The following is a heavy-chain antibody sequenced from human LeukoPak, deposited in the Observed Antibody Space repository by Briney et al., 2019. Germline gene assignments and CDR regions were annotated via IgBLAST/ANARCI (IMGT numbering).Heavy chain of an antibody. CDR3: ARKGLGLLDWLSEYFFDY. J-gene: IGHJ4*02. V-gene: IGHV4-34*01. CDR1: GESFNGYY. CDR2: INHVGVT. D-gene: IGHD3/OR15-3a*01. Sequence: PSETLSLTCAVYGESFNGYYWSWIRQSPQRGLEWIGHINHVGVTNYNPSLKSRLTIVVDTSKNQFTLKLKSVTAADTAVYYCARKGLGLLDWLSEYFFDYWGQGNLVTVSS.